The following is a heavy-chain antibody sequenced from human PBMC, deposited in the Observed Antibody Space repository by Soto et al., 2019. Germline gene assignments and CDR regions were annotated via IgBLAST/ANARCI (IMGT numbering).Heavy chain of an antibody. Sequence: GASVKVSCKTSGYTFTRHGISWVRQAPGQGLEWMGWISGYNGDTRYAQKFQGRFTMTKDTSTSTAYMELRNLRSDDTAVYYCARDLGRWQQLVRRTKARGSWFDPWGQGTLVTV. CDR1: GYTFTRHG. D-gene: IGHD6-13*01. V-gene: IGHV1-18*01. CDR3: ARDLGRWQQLVRRTKARGSWFDP. CDR2: ISGYNGDT. J-gene: IGHJ5*02.